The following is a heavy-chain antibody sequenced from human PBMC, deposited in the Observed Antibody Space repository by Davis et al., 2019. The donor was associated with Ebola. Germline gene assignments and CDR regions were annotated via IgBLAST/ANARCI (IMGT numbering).Heavy chain of an antibody. V-gene: IGHV1-18*01. CDR1: GYTFTSYG. CDR3: AGTVAPPGWFDP. D-gene: IGHD4-23*01. CDR2: VHGGNGNT. Sequence: ASVKVSCKASGYTFTSYGISWVRQAPGQGLEWMGWVHGGNGNTKYSQRFQGRVTITRDTSASTAYMELSSLRSEDTAVYYCAGTVAPPGWFDPWGQGTLVTVSS. J-gene: IGHJ5*02.